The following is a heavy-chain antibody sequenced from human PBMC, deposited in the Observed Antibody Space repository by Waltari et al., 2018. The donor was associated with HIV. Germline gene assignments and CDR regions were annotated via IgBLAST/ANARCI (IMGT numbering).Heavy chain of an antibody. CDR2: ITPSGGT. Sequence: QVQLQQWGAGLLKPSETLSVTCTVSGGSLGTYYWNWVRHFPGKGLEWIGEITPSGGTAYTPSLKGRVSISRDWSKNLFSLKLTSVTAADTALYYCAGIVHRASYSMDVWGQGTTVTVSS. CDR3: AGIVHRASYSMDV. V-gene: IGHV4-34*02. D-gene: IGHD2-21*01. CDR1: GGSLGTYY. J-gene: IGHJ6*02.